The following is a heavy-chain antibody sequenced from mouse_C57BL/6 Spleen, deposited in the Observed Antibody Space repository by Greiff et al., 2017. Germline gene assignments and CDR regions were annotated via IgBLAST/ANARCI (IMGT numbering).Heavy chain of an antibody. D-gene: IGHD2-4*01. CDR2: ISGGGGNT. Sequence: VQRVESGGGLVKPGGSLKLSCAASGFTFSSYPMSWVRQTPEKRLGWVATISGGGGNTYYPDSVKGRCTISSDNAKNTLYLQMSSLRSEDTAWYYCARRDEYDVLDYWGQGTTLTVSS. CDR3: ARRDEYDVLDY. V-gene: IGHV5-9*01. J-gene: IGHJ2*01. CDR1: GFTFSSYP.